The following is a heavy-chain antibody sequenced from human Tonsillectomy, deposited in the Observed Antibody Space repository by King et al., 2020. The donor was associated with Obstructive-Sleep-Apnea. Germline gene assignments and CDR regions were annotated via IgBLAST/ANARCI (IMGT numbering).Heavy chain of an antibody. D-gene: IGHD3-3*01. CDR2: ISHVGRSQ. V-gene: IGHV3-30*04. J-gene: IGHJ4*02. Sequence: QLVQSGGGVVQPGRSLRLSCAAAGFSFSSYAMHWVRLAPGKGLEWVAFISHVGRSQYYADSVKGRFTISRDNSKNTLYLHMNRLRAEDTAVYYCARDGVTIFGVITFFDYWGQGTLVTVSS. CDR1: GFSFSSYA. CDR3: ARDGVTIFGVITFFDY.